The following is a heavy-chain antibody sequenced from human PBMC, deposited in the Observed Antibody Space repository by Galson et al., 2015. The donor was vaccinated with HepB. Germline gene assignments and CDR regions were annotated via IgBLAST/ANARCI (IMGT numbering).Heavy chain of an antibody. CDR3: VGDSGQYLFDY. CDR1: GFVFSTYN. V-gene: IGHV3-48*01. Sequence: SLRLSCAASGFVFSTYNMNWVRQAPGKGLEWVSYISSSGSTIYYADSVKGRFSISRDNAKRSLYLQTKSLRAEDTAVYYCVGDSGQYLFDYWGQGTLVTASS. D-gene: IGHD2/OR15-2a*01. CDR2: ISSSGSTI. J-gene: IGHJ4*02.